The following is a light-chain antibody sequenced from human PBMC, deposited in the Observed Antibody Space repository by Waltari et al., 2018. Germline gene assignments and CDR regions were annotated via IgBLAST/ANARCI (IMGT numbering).Light chain of an antibody. J-gene: IGLJ3*02. CDR2: GKE. Sequence: SSELTQGPDVSVALGQTVKITCQGDSLRTSYARRYQVKPGQAPVLVLFGKEKRPSGIPDRISGYSSGTTSSLTITGAQAEDEADYYCHSRKGRDNQVVFGGGTKLTVL. CDR3: HSRKGRDNQVV. CDR1: SLRTSY. V-gene: IGLV3-19*01.